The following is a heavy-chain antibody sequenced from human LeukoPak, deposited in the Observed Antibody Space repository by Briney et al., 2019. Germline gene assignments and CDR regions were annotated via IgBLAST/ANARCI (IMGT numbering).Heavy chain of an antibody. CDR1: GGTFSSYA. CDR2: IIPIFGTA. D-gene: IGHD3-16*02. CDR3: ARVTYDYVWGSYPENWFDP. Sequence: ASVKVSCKASGGTFSSYAISWVRQAPGQGLEWMGGIIPIFGTANYAQKFQGRVTITADKSTSTAYMELSSLRSEDTAVYYCARVTYDYVWGSYPENWFDPWGQGTLVTVSS. V-gene: IGHV1-69*06. J-gene: IGHJ5*02.